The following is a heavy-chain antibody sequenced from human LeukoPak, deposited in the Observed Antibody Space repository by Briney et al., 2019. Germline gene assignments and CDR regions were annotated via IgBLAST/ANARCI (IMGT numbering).Heavy chain of an antibody. CDR3: ARAIGAAVDF. J-gene: IGHJ4*02. D-gene: IGHD6-13*01. CDR2: ISGSSSTI. V-gene: IGHV3-48*01. Sequence: GGSLRLSCTASGFTFSTYSMNWVRQAPGKGLEWVSYISGSSSTIYYADSVKGRFTISRDNANNSLFLQMNSLRAEDTAVYYCARAIGAAVDFWDQGALVTVSS. CDR1: GFTFSTYS.